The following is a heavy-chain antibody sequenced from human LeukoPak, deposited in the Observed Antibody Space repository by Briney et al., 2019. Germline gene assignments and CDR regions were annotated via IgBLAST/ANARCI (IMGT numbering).Heavy chain of an antibody. D-gene: IGHD6-25*01. Sequence: GALMLSCAAAGFNFNTYGMYWVRPAPGKGGEGGASRRYDETNEYYAASVKGRFTISRDNSKNTLYLQMNSLRTEDTAVYYCAKDTRAALVGPYYMDVWGKGTTVTLSS. J-gene: IGHJ6*03. CDR3: AKDTRAALVGPYYMDV. CDR2: RRYDETNE. V-gene: IGHV3-30*02. CDR1: GFNFNTYG.